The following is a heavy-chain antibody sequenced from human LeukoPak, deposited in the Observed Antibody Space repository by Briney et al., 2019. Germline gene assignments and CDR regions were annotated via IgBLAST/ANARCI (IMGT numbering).Heavy chain of an antibody. CDR1: GYTFTSYY. V-gene: IGHV1-46*01. CDR2: INPSGGST. D-gene: IGHD3-10*01. Sequence: ASVKVSCKASGYTFTSYYMHWVRQAPGQGLEWMGIINPSGGSTSYAQKFQGRVTMTRDMSTSTVYMELSSLRSEDTAVYYCAWFHYSGPFDYWGQGTLVTVSS. CDR3: AWFHYSGPFDY. J-gene: IGHJ4*02.